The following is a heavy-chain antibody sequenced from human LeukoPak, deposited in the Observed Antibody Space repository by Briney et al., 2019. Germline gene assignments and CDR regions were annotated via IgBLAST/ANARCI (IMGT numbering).Heavy chain of an antibody. J-gene: IGHJ4*02. CDR1: GFTFDDYA. CDR3: AKDRYISGWYYFDY. D-gene: IGHD6-19*01. V-gene: IGHV3-9*03. CDR2: TSRNSGSI. Sequence: GGSLRLSCAASGFTFDDYAMHWVRQAPGKGLEWVSGTSRNSGSIDYADSVKGRFTISRDNAKNSLYLQMNSLRAEDMALYYCAKDRYISGWYYFDYWGQGTLVTVSS.